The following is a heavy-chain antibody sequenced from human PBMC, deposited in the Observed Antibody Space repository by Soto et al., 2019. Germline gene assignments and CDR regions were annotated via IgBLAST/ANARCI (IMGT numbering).Heavy chain of an antibody. Sequence: GGSLRLSCAASGFTFSSFAMSWVRQAPEKGLEWVTGISGSGRSTFYADSVKGRFTISRDNSKSTLYLQMSSLRAEDTAVYYWARDDAPTAPSTLDYWGKGALVTVSS. CDR2: ISGSGRST. CDR1: GFTFSSFA. D-gene: IGHD2-21*02. CDR3: ARDDAPTAPSTLDY. V-gene: IGHV3-23*01. J-gene: IGHJ4*02.